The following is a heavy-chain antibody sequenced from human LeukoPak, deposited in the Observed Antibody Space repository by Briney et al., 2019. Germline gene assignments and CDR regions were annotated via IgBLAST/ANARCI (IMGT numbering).Heavy chain of an antibody. CDR3: ARGAHYFDY. CDR2: IYYSGST. V-gene: IGHV4-61*01. J-gene: IGHJ4*02. CDR1: GGSVSSGSYY. Sequence: PSETLSLTCTVSGGSVSSGSYYWSRIRQPPGKGLEWIGYIYYSGSTNYNPFLKSRVTISVDTSKNQFSLKLSSVTAADTAVYYCARGAHYFDYWGQGPLVSVSS.